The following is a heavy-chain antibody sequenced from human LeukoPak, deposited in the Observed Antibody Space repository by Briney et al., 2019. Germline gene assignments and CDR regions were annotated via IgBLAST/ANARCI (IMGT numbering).Heavy chain of an antibody. CDR3: ARLRKGRYFDYIFDY. CDR2: VYYTGST. V-gene: IGHV4-39*01. CDR1: GGSLTSTTYY. Sequence: SETLSLTCSVSGGSLTSTTYYWGWIRQPPGGGPEWIANVYYTGSTYPNPSLKSRVTMSVDTSKNQFSLTMTSVTAADTAVYYCARLRKGRYFDYIFDYGGQGTLATVSS. J-gene: IGHJ4*02. D-gene: IGHD3-9*01.